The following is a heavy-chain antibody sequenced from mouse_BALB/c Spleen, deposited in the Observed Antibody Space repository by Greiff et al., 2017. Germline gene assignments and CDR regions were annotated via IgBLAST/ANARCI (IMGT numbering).Heavy chain of an antibody. CDR3: ARQGSTMITDYAMDY. J-gene: IGHJ4*01. CDR1: GFTFSSYG. CDR2: ISSGGSYT. D-gene: IGHD2-4*01. Sequence: EVQGVESGGDLVKPGGSLKLSCAASGFTFSSYGMSWVRQTPDKRLEWVATISSGGSYTYYPDSVKGRFTISRDNAKNTLYLQMSSLKSEDTAMYYCARQGSTMITDYAMDYWGQGTSVTVSS. V-gene: IGHV5-6*01.